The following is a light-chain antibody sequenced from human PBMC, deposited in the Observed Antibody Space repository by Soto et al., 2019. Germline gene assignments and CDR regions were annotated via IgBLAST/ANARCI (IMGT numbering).Light chain of an antibody. Sequence: DIQMTQSPSSLSASVGDRVTITCQASQDISNYLNWYQQKPGKAPKLLIYDASNLETGVTTRLSGSGSAIYFTINISSLQAEDISTYYCQQYDKLLYTFGQGTKLEIK. CDR1: QDISNY. CDR2: DAS. J-gene: IGKJ2*01. V-gene: IGKV1-33*01. CDR3: QQYDKLLYT.